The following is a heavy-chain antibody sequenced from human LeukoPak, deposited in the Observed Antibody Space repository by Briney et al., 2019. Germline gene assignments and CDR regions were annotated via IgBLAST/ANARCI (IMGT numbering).Heavy chain of an antibody. CDR3: ARDKNVAYYYDSSGYDAFDI. CDR2: ISSSSYI. CDR1: GFTFSSYS. D-gene: IGHD3-22*01. J-gene: IGHJ3*02. V-gene: IGHV3-21*01. Sequence: GGSLRLSCAASGFTFSSYSMNWVRQAPGKGLEWVSSISSSSYIYYADSVKGRFTISRDNAKNSLYLQMNGLRAEDTAVYYCARDKNVAYYYDSSGYDAFDIWGQGTMVTVSS.